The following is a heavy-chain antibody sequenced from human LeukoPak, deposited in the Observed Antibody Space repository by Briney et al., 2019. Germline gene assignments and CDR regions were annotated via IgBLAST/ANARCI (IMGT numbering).Heavy chain of an antibody. CDR1: GGSLSGHW. CDR3: AGLHFAAAKEFNP. CDR2: IYYSCYT. Sequence: SETLSLTCTVSGGSLSGHWWSWIRQPPGKGLEWIGYIYYSCYTNYNPSLNTRVTISVDTSKNQFSLNLRSVTAADTAVYYCAGLHFAAAKEFNPWGQWTL. V-gene: IGHV4-59*08. D-gene: IGHD6-13*01. J-gene: IGHJ5*02.